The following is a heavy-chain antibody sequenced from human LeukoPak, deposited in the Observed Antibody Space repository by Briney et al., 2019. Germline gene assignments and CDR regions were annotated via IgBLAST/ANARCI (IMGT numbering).Heavy chain of an antibody. D-gene: IGHD3-10*01. CDR2: INNDGRSR. CDR3: AGEASGSLIY. V-gene: IGHV3-74*01. Sequence: PGGSLRLSCAASGFTFSSYAMTWVRQAPGKGLVWVSRINNDGRSRAYADSVKGRFTISRDNAKNTLYLQMNSLRADDTAVYYCAGEASGSLIYWGQGTLVTVSS. CDR1: GFTFSSYA. J-gene: IGHJ4*02.